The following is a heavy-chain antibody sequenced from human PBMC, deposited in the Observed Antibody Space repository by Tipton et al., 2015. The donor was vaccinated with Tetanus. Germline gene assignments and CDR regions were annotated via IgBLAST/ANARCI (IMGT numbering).Heavy chain of an antibody. CDR1: GFTFNTYW. D-gene: IGHD2-2*01. Sequence: GSLRLSCATSGFTFNTYWMSWVRQAPGKGLEWVADIKQDGSKEYYVDSVRGRFTISRDNARSSLFLQMNSLRAEDTAVYYCARALVTVPGEDVWGKGTPVTVSS. V-gene: IGHV3-7*01. CDR2: IKQDGSKE. CDR3: ARALVTVPGEDV. J-gene: IGHJ6*04.